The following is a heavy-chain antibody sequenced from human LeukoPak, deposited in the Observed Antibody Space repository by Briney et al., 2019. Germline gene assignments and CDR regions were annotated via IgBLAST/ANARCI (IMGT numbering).Heavy chain of an antibody. CDR3: AKDQTYYYDSASFDY. Sequence: PGGSLRLPCAASGSTFDDYAMHWVRQAPGKGLEWVSLISGDGGSTYYADSVKGRFTISRDNSKNSLYLQMNSLRTEDTALYYCAKDQTYYYDSASFDYWGQGTLVTVSS. J-gene: IGHJ4*02. CDR2: ISGDGGST. V-gene: IGHV3-43*02. CDR1: GSTFDDYA. D-gene: IGHD3-22*01.